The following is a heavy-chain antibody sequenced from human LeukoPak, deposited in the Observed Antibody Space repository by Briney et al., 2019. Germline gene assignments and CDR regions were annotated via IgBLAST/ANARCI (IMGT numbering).Heavy chain of an antibody. CDR3: ARMDTALYYFDY. J-gene: IGHJ4*02. Sequence: SETLSLTCTVSGGSISSYYWSWIRQPPGTGLEWIGYIYYSGSTNYNPSLKSRVTISVDTSKNQFSLKLSSVTAADTAVYYCARMDTALYYFDYWGQGTLVTVSS. D-gene: IGHD5-18*01. V-gene: IGHV4-59*01. CDR1: GGSISSYY. CDR2: IYYSGST.